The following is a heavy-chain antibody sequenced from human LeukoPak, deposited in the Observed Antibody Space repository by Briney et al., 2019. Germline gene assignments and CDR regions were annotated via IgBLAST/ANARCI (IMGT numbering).Heavy chain of an antibody. CDR3: AKAGSIRFDY. J-gene: IGHJ4*02. D-gene: IGHD1-26*01. CDR1: EFTFSSYA. CDR2: ISGSGTGGRT. V-gene: IGHV3-23*01. Sequence: GGSLRLSCAASEFTFSSYALTWVRQAPGKGLEWVSGISGSGTGGRTYYADSVKGRFTISRDNSKNTLYLQMNSLRAEDTAVYYCAKAGSIRFDYWGQGTLVTVSS.